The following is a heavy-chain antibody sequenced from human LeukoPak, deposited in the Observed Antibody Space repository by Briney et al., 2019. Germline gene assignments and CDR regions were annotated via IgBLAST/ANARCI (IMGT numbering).Heavy chain of an antibody. V-gene: IGHV3-23*01. CDR3: AKGSYYDSSGSFYFDY. CDR1: VLTFSSYA. CDR2: ISGSGDNT. J-gene: IGHJ4*02. Sequence: GGSLRLSCAASVLTFSSYAMSWVCQAPGKGLEWVSGISGSGDNTYYADSVKGRFTISRDNSKNTLYVQVNSLGTEDTAAYYCAKGSYYDSSGSFYFDYWGQGTLVTVSS. D-gene: IGHD3-22*01.